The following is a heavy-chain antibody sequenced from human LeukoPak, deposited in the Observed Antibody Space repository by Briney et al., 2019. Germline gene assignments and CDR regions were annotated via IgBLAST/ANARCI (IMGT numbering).Heavy chain of an antibody. CDR3: AGELTYYYDSSGYSPGAFDI. Sequence: PGGSLRLSCAASGFTFDDYGMSWVRQAPGKGLEGVSGINWNGGSTGYADSVKGRFTISRDNAKNSLYLQMNSLRAEDTALYYCAGELTYYYDSSGYSPGAFDIWGQGTMVTVSS. CDR2: INWNGGST. V-gene: IGHV3-20*04. CDR1: GFTFDDYG. J-gene: IGHJ3*02. D-gene: IGHD3-22*01.